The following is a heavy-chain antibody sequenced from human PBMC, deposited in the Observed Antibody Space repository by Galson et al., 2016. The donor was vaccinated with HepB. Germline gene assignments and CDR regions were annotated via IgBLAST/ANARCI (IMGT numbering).Heavy chain of an antibody. CDR1: GFSFSNSG. D-gene: IGHD3-16*01. V-gene: IGHV3-30*18. CDR2: ISYYGRNE. J-gene: IGHJ4*02. Sequence: SLRLSCAASGFSFSNSGMHWVRQAPGKGLEWVAVISYYGRNEYYADSVKGRFTISRDNSKNTLYLYMNNLTAGDTAIYYCGKHGGFDYWGQGALVTVSS. CDR3: GKHGGFDY.